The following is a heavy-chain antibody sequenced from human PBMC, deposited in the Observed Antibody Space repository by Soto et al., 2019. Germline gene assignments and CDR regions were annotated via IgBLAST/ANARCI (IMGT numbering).Heavy chain of an antibody. V-gene: IGHV3-23*01. D-gene: IGHD2-15*01. CDR1: EFTFRNYA. J-gene: IGHJ1*01. CDR3: AKDGPVRAGRILGFSPEY. CDR2: ISGSGDDT. Sequence: EVQLLESGGNVVQPGESLRLSCAASEFTFRNYAMTWVRQAPGKGLEWVSTISGSGDDTFYADSVKGRFTISRDNSKNTLYLQMDTLRVEDTAIYYCAKDGPVRAGRILGFSPEYWRQGTLVTVSS.